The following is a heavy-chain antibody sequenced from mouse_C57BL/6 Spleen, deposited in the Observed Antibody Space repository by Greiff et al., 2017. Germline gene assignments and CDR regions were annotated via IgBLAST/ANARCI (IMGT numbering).Heavy chain of an antibody. V-gene: IGHV3-6*01. Sequence: VQLKESGPGLVKPSQSLSLTCSVTGYSITSGYYWNWIRQFPGNKLEWMGYISYDGSNNYNPSLKNRISITRDTSKNQFFLKLNSVTTEDTATYYCAQNDFWGQGTTLTVSS. CDR2: ISYDGSN. J-gene: IGHJ2*01. CDR3: AQNDF. D-gene: IGHD2-4*01. CDR1: GYSITSGYY.